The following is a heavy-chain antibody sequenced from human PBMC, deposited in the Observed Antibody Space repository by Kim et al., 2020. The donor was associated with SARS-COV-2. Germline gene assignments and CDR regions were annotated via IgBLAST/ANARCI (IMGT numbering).Heavy chain of an antibody. D-gene: IGHD3-3*01. CDR3: VGEGSDYYPFQWFDP. J-gene: IGHJ5*02. Sequence: GGSLRLSCAASGFAFSGSDMNWVRQRPGKGLEWVSYISKSSSTKYYADSVEGRFTISRDNAKKSLYLQMNLLRDEDTAVYYCVGEGSDYYPFQWFDPWGQGTLVIVSS. CDR1: GFAFSGSD. V-gene: IGHV3-48*02. CDR2: ISKSSSTK.